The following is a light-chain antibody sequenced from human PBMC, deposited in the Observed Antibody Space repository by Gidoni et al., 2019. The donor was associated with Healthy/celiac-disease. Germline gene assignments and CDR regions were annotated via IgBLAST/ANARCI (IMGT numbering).Light chain of an antibody. CDR3: QQSYSTPLT. CDR2: AAS. V-gene: IGKV1-39*01. CDR1: QSITSY. Sequence: DIQMTQSPSSLSASVGDRVTITCRASQSITSYLNCYQQKPGKAPKLLIYAASSLQSGVPSKFSCSGSGTNFTLTISSLQPEDFATYYFQQSYSTPLTFGPXTKVDIK. J-gene: IGKJ3*01.